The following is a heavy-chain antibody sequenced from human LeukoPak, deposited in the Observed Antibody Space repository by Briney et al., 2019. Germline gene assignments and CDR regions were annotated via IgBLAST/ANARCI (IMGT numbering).Heavy chain of an antibody. J-gene: IGHJ4*02. CDR1: GFTFSSYA. V-gene: IGHV3-23*01. Sequence: PGGSLRLSCAASGFTFSSYAMTWVRQAPGKGLEWVSVISFRGDSTYYADSVKGRFTISRDNSKNTLYLQMISLRAEDTAVYYCAREQLDLYYFDYWGQGTLVTVSS. CDR2: ISFRGDST. D-gene: IGHD3/OR15-3a*01. CDR3: AREQLDLYYFDY.